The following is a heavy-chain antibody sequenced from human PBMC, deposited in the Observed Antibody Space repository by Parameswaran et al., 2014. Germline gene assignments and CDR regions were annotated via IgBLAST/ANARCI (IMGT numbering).Heavy chain of an antibody. CDR2: IWYDGSNK. Sequence: WIRQPPGKGLEWVAVIWYDGSNKYYADSVKGRFTISRDNSKNTLYLQMNSLRAEDTAVYYCARCDAPINDYGDYVHNGGMDVWGQGTTVTVSS. J-gene: IGHJ6*02. V-gene: IGHV3-33*01. D-gene: IGHD4-17*01. CDR3: ARCDAPINDYGDYVHNGGMDV.